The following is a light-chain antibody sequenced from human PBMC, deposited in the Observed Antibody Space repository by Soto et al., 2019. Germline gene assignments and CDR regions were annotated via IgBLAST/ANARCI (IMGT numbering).Light chain of an antibody. Sequence: DVHMTQSPSSPSASVGYRVTIACQARRPIGSHLNWYQQKKGKAPKLLIYSTSNLQSGVPSGFSGSLYGTNFYLTISNLQTEDFATYYCQQSFSVPPTFGQGTRLEIK. V-gene: IGKV1-39*01. CDR1: RPIGSH. CDR3: QQSFSVPPT. CDR2: STS. J-gene: IGKJ5*01.